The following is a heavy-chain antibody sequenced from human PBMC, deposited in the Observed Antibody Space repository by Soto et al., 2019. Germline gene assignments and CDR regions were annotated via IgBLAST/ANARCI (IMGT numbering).Heavy chain of an antibody. Sequence: ASLNVSYKGCGYTFTSYYMHWMRQAPGQGLEWMGIINPSGGSTSYAQKSQGRVTLTRDTSTSTVYMELSSLRSEDTAVYYCARDRTYYDFWSGHMDVWGQGTTVTVSS. J-gene: IGHJ6*02. CDR2: INPSGGST. CDR3: ARDRTYYDFWSGHMDV. CDR1: GYTFTSYY. V-gene: IGHV1-46*01. D-gene: IGHD3-3*01.